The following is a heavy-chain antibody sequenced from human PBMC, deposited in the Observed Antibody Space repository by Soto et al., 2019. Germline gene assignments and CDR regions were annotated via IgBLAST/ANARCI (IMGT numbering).Heavy chain of an antibody. CDR1: GFTFSSYW. CDR2: INSDGSST. V-gene: IGHV3-74*01. Sequence: EVQLVESGGGLVQPGGSLRLSCAASGFTFSSYWMHWVRQAPGKGLVWVSRINSDGSSTSYADSVKGRFTISRDNAKNTLYLQMSSLRAEDTAVYYCARAPTYYYDSSGYLYYWGQGTLVTVSS. D-gene: IGHD3-22*01. CDR3: ARAPTYYYDSSGYLYY. J-gene: IGHJ4*02.